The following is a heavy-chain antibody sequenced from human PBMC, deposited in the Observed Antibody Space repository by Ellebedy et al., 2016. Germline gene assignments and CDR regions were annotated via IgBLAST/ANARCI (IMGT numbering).Heavy chain of an antibody. CDR3: VRPGDDNSGYFYHDAFDF. CDR1: GYSFTNHW. Sequence: GESLKISXKGSGYSFTNHWIGWVRQMPGKGLEWMGIIYPGDSETRYSPSFQGQVTISADKSISTAYLQWSSLKASDTAMYYCVRPGDDNSGYFYHDAFDFWGQGTMVTVSP. J-gene: IGHJ3*01. V-gene: IGHV5-51*01. D-gene: IGHD3-22*01. CDR2: IYPGDSET.